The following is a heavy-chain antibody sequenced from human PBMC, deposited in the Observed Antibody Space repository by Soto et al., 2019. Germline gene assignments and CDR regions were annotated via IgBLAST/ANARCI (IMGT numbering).Heavy chain of an antibody. CDR2: IIPIFGTA. Sequence: QVQLVQSGAEVKKPGSSVKVSCKASGGTFSSYAISWVRQAPGQGLEWVGGIIPIFGTANYAQKFQGRVTITADESTSTAYMELSSLRSEDTAVYYCARSVNPRSIAAAGTRWLLYYFDYWGQGTLVTVSS. J-gene: IGHJ4*02. D-gene: IGHD6-13*01. CDR3: ARSVNPRSIAAAGTRWLLYYFDY. V-gene: IGHV1-69*01. CDR1: GGTFSSYA.